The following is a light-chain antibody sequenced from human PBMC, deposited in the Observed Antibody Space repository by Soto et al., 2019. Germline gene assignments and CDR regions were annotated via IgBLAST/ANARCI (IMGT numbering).Light chain of an antibody. V-gene: IGLV3-9*01. Sequence: SYELTQPLSVSVALGQTARITCGGNNIGRKNVHWYQQKPGQAPVLVIYRDSNRPSGIPERFSGSNSGNTATLTISRAQAGDEADYYCQVWDSIIVVFGGGTKLTVL. CDR3: QVWDSIIVV. CDR1: NIGRKN. J-gene: IGLJ2*01. CDR2: RDS.